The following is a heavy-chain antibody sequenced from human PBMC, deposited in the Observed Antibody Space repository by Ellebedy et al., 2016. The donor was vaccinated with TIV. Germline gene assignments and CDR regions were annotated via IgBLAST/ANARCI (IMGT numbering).Heavy chain of an antibody. Sequence: GESLKISCAASGFTVSSNYMSWVRQAPGKGLEWVSVIYSGGSTYYADSVKGRFTISRDNSKNTLYLQMNSLRAEDTAVYYCARGGSYVHYYYGMDVWGQGTTVTVSS. D-gene: IGHD5-18*01. V-gene: IGHV3-53*01. J-gene: IGHJ6*02. CDR1: GFTVSSNY. CDR2: IYSGGST. CDR3: ARGGSYVHYYYGMDV.